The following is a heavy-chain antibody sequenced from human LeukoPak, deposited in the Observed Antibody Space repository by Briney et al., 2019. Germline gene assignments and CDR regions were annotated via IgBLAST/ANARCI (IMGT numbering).Heavy chain of an antibody. CDR2: ISGSGSTV. CDR1: GFTFSSYA. V-gene: IGHV3-23*01. Sequence: PGGSLRLSCAASGFTFSSYAMSWVRQAPGKGLEWVSAISGSGSTVYYADSVRGRFTISRDNAKNSLYLQMNSLRAEDTAVYYCARGIAAAGTIDYWGQGTLVTVSS. D-gene: IGHD6-13*01. J-gene: IGHJ4*02. CDR3: ARGIAAAGTIDY.